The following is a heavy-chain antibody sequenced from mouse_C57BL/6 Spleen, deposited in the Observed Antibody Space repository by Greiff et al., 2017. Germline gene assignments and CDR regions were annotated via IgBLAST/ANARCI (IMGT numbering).Heavy chain of an antibody. CDR1: GFPITSGYY. CDR2: STHSGET. CDR3: AGSTGDWYFDV. J-gene: IGHJ1*03. V-gene: IGHV12-3*01. Sequence: VHLVESGPGLVKPSQSLFLTCSITGFPITSGYYWICIRTSPGKPLKWMGYSTHSGETFYNPSLQSPISITRETSKNQFFLQLNSVTTEDTAMYYCAGSTGDWYFDVWGTGTTVTVSS.